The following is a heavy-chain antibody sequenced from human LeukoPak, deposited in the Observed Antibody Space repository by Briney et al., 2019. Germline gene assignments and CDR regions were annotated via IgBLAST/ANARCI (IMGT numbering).Heavy chain of an antibody. CDR1: GFTFSSYG. Sequence: GGSLRLSCAASGFTFSSYGMHWARRAPGKGLEWVAVISYDGSNKYYADSVKGRFTISRDNSKNTLYLQMNSLRAEDTAVYYCAKDRSGRIAAAGILDYWGQGTLVTVSS. D-gene: IGHD6-13*01. CDR3: AKDRSGRIAAAGILDY. V-gene: IGHV3-30*18. J-gene: IGHJ4*02. CDR2: ISYDGSNK.